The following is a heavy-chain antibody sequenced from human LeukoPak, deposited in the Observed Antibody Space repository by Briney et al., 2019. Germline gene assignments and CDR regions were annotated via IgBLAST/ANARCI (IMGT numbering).Heavy chain of an antibody. Sequence: PSETLSLTCTVSGASISSYYWSWIRQPPGKGLEWIGYIYYSGSTNYNPSLKSRVTISVDTSKNQFSLKMSSVTAADTAVYYCAGGGSGYYYYFDYWGQGTLVTVSS. J-gene: IGHJ4*02. CDR3: AGGGSGYYYYFDY. CDR1: GASISSYY. CDR2: IYYSGST. V-gene: IGHV4-59*01. D-gene: IGHD3-22*01.